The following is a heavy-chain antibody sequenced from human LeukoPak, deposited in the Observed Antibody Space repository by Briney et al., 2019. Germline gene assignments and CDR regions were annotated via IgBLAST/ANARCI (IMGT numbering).Heavy chain of an antibody. V-gene: IGHV1-46*01. J-gene: IGHJ6*02. CDR3: ARDLNDFWSGYSGNRYYYYGMDV. D-gene: IGHD3-3*01. CDR1: GYTFTNYY. Sequence: GASVKVSCKASGYTFTNYYMHWVRQAPGQGLEWMGIINPGGGSTNYAQKFQGRVTMTRDTSTSTVYMELSSLRSEDTAVYYCARDLNDFWSGYSGNRYYYYGMDVWGQGTTVTVSS. CDR2: INPGGGST.